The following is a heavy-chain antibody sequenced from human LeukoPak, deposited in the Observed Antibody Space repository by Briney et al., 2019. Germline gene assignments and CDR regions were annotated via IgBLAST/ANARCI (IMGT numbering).Heavy chain of an antibody. CDR3: AKDMHYYDSSGYYDY. V-gene: IGHV3-9*01. J-gene: IGHJ4*02. D-gene: IGHD3-22*01. Sequence: GRSLRLSCAASGFTFDDYAMHWVRQAPGKGLEWVSGISWNSGSIGYADSVKGRFTISRDNAKNSLYPQMNSLRAEDTALYYCAKDMHYYDSSGYYDYWGQGTLVTVSS. CDR2: ISWNSGSI. CDR1: GFTFDDYA.